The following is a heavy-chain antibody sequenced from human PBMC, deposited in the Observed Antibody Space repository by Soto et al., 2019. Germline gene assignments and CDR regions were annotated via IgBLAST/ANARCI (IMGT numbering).Heavy chain of an antibody. Sequence: PSETLSLTCSVSGASVSSGSHYWSWIRQSPGKGLEWIGFIYYSGSTNYNPSLKSRVTISVDTSKNQFSLKVSPVTAADAAVYYCARDPYYYDSSGYYGLWGQGTLVTVSS. V-gene: IGHV4-61*01. CDR2: IYYSGST. CDR1: GASVSSGSHY. D-gene: IGHD3-22*01. J-gene: IGHJ4*02. CDR3: ARDPYYYDSSGYYGL.